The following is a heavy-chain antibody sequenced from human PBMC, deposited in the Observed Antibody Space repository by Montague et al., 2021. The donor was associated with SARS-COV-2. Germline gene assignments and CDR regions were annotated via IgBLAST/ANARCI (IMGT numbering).Heavy chain of an antibody. Sequence: SETLSLTCTVSGGSISSSSYYWGWIRQPQGKGLDWNGYIYYSGSTYYNPSRKSRVTISVDTPKNQFSLKLSSVTAADTAVYFCARALAGYYGSGSYDGMDDWGQGTLVTVSS. J-gene: IGHJ4*01. V-gene: IGHV4-39*07. CDR1: GGSISSSSYY. CDR3: ARALAGYYGSGSYDGMDD. D-gene: IGHD3-10*01. CDR2: IYYSGST.